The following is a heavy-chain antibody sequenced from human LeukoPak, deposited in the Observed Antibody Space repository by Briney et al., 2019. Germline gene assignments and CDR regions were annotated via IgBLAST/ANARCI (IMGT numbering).Heavy chain of an antibody. CDR2: IRYDGSNK. CDR1: GFTFSSYG. J-gene: IGHJ3*02. CDR3: AKDRSSIITMIVGNDAFDI. Sequence: PGGSLRLSCAASGFTFSSYGMHWVRQAPGKGLEWVAFIRYDGSNKYYADSVKGRFTISRDNSKNTLYLQMNSLRAEDTAVYYCAKDRSSIITMIVGNDAFDIWGQGTMVTVSS. V-gene: IGHV3-30*02. D-gene: IGHD3-22*01.